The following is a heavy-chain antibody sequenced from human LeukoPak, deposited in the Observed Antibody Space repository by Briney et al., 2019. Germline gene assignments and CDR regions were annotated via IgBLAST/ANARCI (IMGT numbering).Heavy chain of an antibody. CDR3: ARERYGLGSYDY. V-gene: IGHV4-61*01. CDR1: GGSVSNGSYY. J-gene: IGHJ4*02. CDR2: IYYSGST. D-gene: IGHD3-10*01. Sequence: PSETLCLTCTVSGGSVSNGSYYRSWIRQPPGKGLEWIGYIYYSGSTNYNPSLKSRVTISVDTSKNQFSLKLSSVTAADTAVYYCARERYGLGSYDYWGQGTLVTVSS.